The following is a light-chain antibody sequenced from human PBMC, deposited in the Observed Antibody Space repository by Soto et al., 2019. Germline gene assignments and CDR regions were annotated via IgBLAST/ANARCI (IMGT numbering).Light chain of an antibody. V-gene: IGLV1-44*01. J-gene: IGLJ2*01. CDR2: SNN. CDR1: SSNIGRNS. CDR3: AAWDDSLSGVV. Sequence: QSVLTQPPSASGTPGQRVTISCSGSSSNIGRNSVNWYQQLPGTAPKLLMFSNNQRPSGVPDRFSGSKSGTSASLAIRGLQSEDEADYYCAAWDDSLSGVVFGGGTKVTVL.